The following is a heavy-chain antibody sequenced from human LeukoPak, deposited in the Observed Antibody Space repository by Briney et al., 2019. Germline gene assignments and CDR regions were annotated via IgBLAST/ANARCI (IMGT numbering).Heavy chain of an antibody. Sequence: AASVMVSCKASGGTFSSCTISWVRQAPGQGLEWMGRIIPILGIANYAQKFQGRVTITADKSTSTAYMELSSLRSEDTAVYYCARASARYSYGALEYWGQGTLVTVSS. CDR1: GGTFSSCT. D-gene: IGHD5-18*01. CDR3: ARASARYSYGALEY. J-gene: IGHJ4*02. V-gene: IGHV1-69*02. CDR2: IIPILGIA.